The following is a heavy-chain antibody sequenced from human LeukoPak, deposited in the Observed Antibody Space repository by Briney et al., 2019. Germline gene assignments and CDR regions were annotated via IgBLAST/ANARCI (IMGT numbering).Heavy chain of an antibody. CDR3: ASDPGIAAAGEGAFDI. D-gene: IGHD6-13*01. Sequence: SETLSLTCTVSGGSISSGDYYWIRLRQPPGKNLEGIVYIYYSESNYYNPSLKSRVTISVDTSKNQFSLKLSSVTAADTAVYYCASDPGIAAAGEGAFDIWGQGTMVTVSS. CDR2: IYYSESN. CDR1: GGSISSGDYY. J-gene: IGHJ3*02. V-gene: IGHV4-30-4*01.